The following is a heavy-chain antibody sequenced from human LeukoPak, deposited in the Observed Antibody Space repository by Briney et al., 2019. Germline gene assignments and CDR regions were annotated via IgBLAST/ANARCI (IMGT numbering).Heavy chain of an antibody. V-gene: IGHV4-34*01. CDR2: IRHSGST. J-gene: IGHJ6*02. Sequence: GSLRLSCAASGFSFNKYAMSWVRQAPGKGLEWIGEIRHSGSTNYNPSLKGRVTVSVDTSKNQFSLRLTSVTAADTAVYYCARRGSWTYYYAMDVWGQGTTVTVSS. D-gene: IGHD6-13*01. CDR1: GFSFNKYA. CDR3: ARRGSWTYYYAMDV.